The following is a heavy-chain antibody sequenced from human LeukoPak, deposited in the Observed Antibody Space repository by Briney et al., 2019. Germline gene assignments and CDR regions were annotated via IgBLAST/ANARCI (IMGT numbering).Heavy chain of an antibody. D-gene: IGHD3-22*01. Sequence: SQTLSLTCTVSGGSVSSGDYYWSWIRQPLGKGLEWIGYIYYSGSTYYNPSLKSRVTISVDTSKNQFSLKLSSVTAADTAVYYCAREGSGSGYFDYWGQGTLVTVSS. J-gene: IGHJ4*02. CDR2: IYYSGST. CDR1: GGSVSSGDYY. CDR3: AREGSGSGYFDY. V-gene: IGHV4-30-4*01.